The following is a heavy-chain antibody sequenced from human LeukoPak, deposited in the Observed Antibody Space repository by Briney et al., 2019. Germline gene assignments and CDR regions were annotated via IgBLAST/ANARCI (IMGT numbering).Heavy chain of an antibody. Sequence: GGSLRLSCAASGFTFSSYGMHWARQAPGKGLEWVAFIRYDGSNKYYADSVKGRFTISRDNSKNTLYLQMNSLRAEDTAVYYCAKDRWYSSSWYYFDYWGQGTLVTVSS. CDR2: IRYDGSNK. CDR3: AKDRWYSSSWYYFDY. V-gene: IGHV3-30*02. D-gene: IGHD6-6*01. J-gene: IGHJ4*02. CDR1: GFTFSSYG.